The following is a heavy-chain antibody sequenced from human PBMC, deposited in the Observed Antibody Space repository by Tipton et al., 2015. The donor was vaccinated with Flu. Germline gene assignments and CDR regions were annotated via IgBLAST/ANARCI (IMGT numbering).Heavy chain of an antibody. CDR3: ARDPFLQRGYSYGQTGPGWYFDL. CDR1: GGSISSSSYY. J-gene: IGHJ2*01. V-gene: IGHV4-39*07. D-gene: IGHD5-18*01. CDR2: IYYSGST. Sequence: TLSFTCTVSGGSISSSSYYWGWIRQPPGKGLEWIGSIYYSGSTYYNPSLKSRVTISVDTSKNQFSLKLSSVTAADTAVYYCARDPFLQRGYSYGQTGPGWYFDLWGRGTLVTVSS.